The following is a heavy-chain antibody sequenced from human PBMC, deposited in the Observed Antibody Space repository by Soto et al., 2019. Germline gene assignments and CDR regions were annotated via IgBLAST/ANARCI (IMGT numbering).Heavy chain of an antibody. V-gene: IGHV3-49*03. Sequence: GGPLRLSCTASGCTFGEYAMILFRQAQGKGLEWVGFIRSKAYGGTTEYAASVKGRFTISRDDSKSIAYLQMNSLKTEDTAVYYCTRVRGSFDIWGQGTMVTVSS. J-gene: IGHJ3*02. CDR1: GCTFGEYA. CDR3: TRVRGSFDI. CDR2: IRSKAYGGTT. D-gene: IGHD2-15*01.